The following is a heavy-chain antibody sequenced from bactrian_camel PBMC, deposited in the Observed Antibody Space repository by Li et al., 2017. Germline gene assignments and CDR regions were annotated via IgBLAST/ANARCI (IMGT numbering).Heavy chain of an antibody. CDR2: IDSDGTT. Sequence: HVQLVESGGGLVQAGGSLRLACAASEYTYGSDCMGWFSQAPGKEREGVARIDSDGTTTYADSVKGRFTISRENAKHTLYLQMNSLISEDTALYYCTTVAPVWAFSNWGQGTQVTVS. J-gene: IGHJ4*01. D-gene: IGHD1*01. V-gene: IGHV3S55*01. CDR3: TTVAPVWAFSN. CDR1: EYTYGSDC.